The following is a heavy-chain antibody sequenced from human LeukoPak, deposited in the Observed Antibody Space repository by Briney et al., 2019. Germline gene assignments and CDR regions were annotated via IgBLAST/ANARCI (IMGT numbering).Heavy chain of an antibody. CDR2: INQDGSEK. CDR1: GFTFSSYW. D-gene: IGHD4-17*01. J-gene: IGHJ4*02. V-gene: IGHV3-7*01. CDR3: ARDYGDLRNDY. Sequence: GGSLRFSCAASGFTFSSYWMSWVRQAPGKGLEWVANINQDGSEKYYVDSVKGQFTISRHNAKNSLYLQMNSRRAEDKAVYYCARDYGDLRNDYWGQGTLVTVSS.